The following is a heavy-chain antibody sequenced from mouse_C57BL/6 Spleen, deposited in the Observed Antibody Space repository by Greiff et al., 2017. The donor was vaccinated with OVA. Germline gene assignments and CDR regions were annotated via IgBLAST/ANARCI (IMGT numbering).Heavy chain of an antibody. J-gene: IGHJ2*01. V-gene: IGHV1-80*01. D-gene: IGHD2-4*01. CDR1: GYAFSSYW. Sequence: QVQLQQSGAELVKPGASVKISCKASGYAFSSYWMNWVKQRPGKGLEWIGQIYPCDGDTHSNGKFKGKATLTADKSSSTAYMQLSSLTSEDSAVYVCASGVYYDYEDWGQGTTLTVSS. CDR3: ASGVYYDYED. CDR2: IYPCDGDT.